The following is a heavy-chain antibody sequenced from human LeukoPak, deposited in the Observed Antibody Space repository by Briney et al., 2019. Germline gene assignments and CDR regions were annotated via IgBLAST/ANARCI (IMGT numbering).Heavy chain of an antibody. J-gene: IGHJ6*03. Sequence: SETLSLTCTVSGGSISSSSYYWGWIRQPPGKGLEWIGSIYYSGSTYYNPSLKSRVTISVDTSKNQFSLKLSSVTAADTAVYYCARGENSSSWFGYYYYYMDVWGKGTTVTVSS. V-gene: IGHV4-39*07. D-gene: IGHD6-13*01. CDR2: IYYSGST. CDR1: GGSISSSSYY. CDR3: ARGENSSSWFGYYYYYMDV.